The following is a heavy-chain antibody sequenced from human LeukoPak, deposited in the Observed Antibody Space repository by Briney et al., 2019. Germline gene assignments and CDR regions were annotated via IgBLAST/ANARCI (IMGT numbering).Heavy chain of an antibody. V-gene: IGHV3-48*04. Sequence: GGSLRLSCAASEFTFVRYAMNWVRQAPGKGLEWVSYISGSSFKIGYADSVKGRFTISRDNTKNSLHLQMDSLRVEDTAVYYCAKESRFWSGIWNFDYWGLGTLVTVSS. J-gene: IGHJ4*02. CDR3: AKESRFWSGIWNFDY. D-gene: IGHD3-3*01. CDR2: ISGSSFKI. CDR1: EFTFVRYA.